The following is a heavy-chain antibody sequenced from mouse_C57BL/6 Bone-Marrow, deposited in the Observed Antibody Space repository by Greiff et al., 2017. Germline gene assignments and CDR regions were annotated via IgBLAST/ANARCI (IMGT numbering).Heavy chain of an antibody. J-gene: IGHJ3*01. CDR3: ARVLD. V-gene: IGHV1-50*01. Sequence: QVQLQQPGAELVKPGASVKLSCKASGYTFTSYWMQWVKQRPGQGLAWIGEIDPSDSYTNYNQKFKGKATLTVDTASSTAYMQLSSLTSEDSAVYYCARVLDWGEGTLVTVAA. CDR1: GYTFTSYW. CDR2: IDPSDSYT.